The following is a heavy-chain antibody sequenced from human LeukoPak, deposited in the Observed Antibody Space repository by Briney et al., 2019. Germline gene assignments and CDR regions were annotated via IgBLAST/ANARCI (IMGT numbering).Heavy chain of an antibody. CDR3: ARGHLDILTGYYSEYYFDY. Sequence: SETLSLTCTVSGGSISSYYWSWIRQPPGKGLEWIGYIHYSGSTNYNPSLKSRVTISVDTSKNQFSLKLSSVTAADTAVYYCARGHLDILTGYYSEYYFDYWGQGTLVTVSS. V-gene: IGHV4-59*01. CDR2: IHYSGST. CDR1: GGSISSYY. D-gene: IGHD3-9*01. J-gene: IGHJ4*02.